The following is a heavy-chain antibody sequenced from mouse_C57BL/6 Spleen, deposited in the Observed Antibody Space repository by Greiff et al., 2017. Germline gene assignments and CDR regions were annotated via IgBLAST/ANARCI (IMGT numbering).Heavy chain of an antibody. CDR3: ARWWKGYYAMDY. V-gene: IGHV1-50*01. D-gene: IGHD1-1*02. CDR1: GYTFTSYW. CDR2: IDPSDSYT. J-gene: IGHJ4*01. Sequence: QVQLQQPGAELVKPGASVKLSCKASGYTFTSYWMQWVKQRPGQGLEWIGEIDPSDSYTNYNQKFKGKATLTVDTSSSTAYMQLSSLTSEDSAVYYCARWWKGYYAMDYWGQGTSVTVSS.